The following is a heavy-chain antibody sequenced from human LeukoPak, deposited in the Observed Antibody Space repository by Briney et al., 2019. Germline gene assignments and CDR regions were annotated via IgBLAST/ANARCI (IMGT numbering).Heavy chain of an antibody. Sequence: ASVKVSCKASGYTFTSYYMHWVRQAPGQGLEWMGIINPSGGSTSYAQKFQGRVTITADKSTSTAYMELSSLRSEDTAVYYCAANYYDSSGYNYWGQGTLVTVSS. J-gene: IGHJ4*02. CDR3: AANYYDSSGYNY. D-gene: IGHD3-22*01. CDR1: GYTFTSYY. V-gene: IGHV1-46*01. CDR2: INPSGGST.